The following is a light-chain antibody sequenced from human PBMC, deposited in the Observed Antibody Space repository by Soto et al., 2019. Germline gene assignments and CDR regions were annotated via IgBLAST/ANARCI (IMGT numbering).Light chain of an antibody. CDR2: EVS. V-gene: IGLV2-14*01. Sequence: QSALTQPASVSGSPGQSITISCTGTSSDVGGYNYVSWYQQHPGKAPKLMIYEVSSRPSGVPDRFSGSKSGTSASLAISGLRSEDEADYYCAAWDDRLSGYGFGGGTQLTVL. CDR3: AAWDDRLSGYG. J-gene: IGLJ7*01. CDR1: SSDVGGYNY.